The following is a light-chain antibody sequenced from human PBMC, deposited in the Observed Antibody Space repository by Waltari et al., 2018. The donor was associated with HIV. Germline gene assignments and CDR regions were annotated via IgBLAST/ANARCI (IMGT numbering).Light chain of an antibody. V-gene: IGLV2-8*01. J-gene: IGLJ2*01. CDR3: SSYAGTSSRRL. CDR1: RGEIGDYSY. CDR2: LVH. Sequence: QSALTQPPSASGSPGQSVTTSCTGTRGEIGDYSYVSWSPHHPGNAPKHPIFLVHKRPSGVPCRFSGSKSDSTASLTVSVLQTEEEADYYCSSYAGTSSRRLFGGGTKLTVL.